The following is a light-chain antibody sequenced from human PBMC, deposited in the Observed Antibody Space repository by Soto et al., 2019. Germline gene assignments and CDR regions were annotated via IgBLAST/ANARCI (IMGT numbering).Light chain of an antibody. CDR2: EVS. V-gene: IGLV2-14*01. CDR1: SSDVGGYNY. J-gene: IGLJ1*01. CDR3: SSYTSSSTDV. Sequence: QSVVTQPASVSGSPGQSITISCTGTSSDVGGYNYVSWYQQHPGKAPKLMIYEVSNRPSGVYNRFSGSKSGNTASLTISGLHAEDESDYYCSSYTSSSTDVFGTGTKVTVL.